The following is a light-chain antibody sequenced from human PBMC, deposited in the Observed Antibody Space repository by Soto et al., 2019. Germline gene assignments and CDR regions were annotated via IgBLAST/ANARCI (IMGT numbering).Light chain of an antibody. CDR2: GAS. Sequence: IVLSQSPSTLSLSPGERSTLSCISSQSVRITYLAWYQQKPGQAPRLLIYGASSRATGIPDRFSGSGSGTDFTLTISRLEPEDFAVYFCQQYGNSPRTFGQGTRLEIK. CDR1: QSVRITY. V-gene: IGKV3-20*01. J-gene: IGKJ5*01. CDR3: QQYGNSPRT.